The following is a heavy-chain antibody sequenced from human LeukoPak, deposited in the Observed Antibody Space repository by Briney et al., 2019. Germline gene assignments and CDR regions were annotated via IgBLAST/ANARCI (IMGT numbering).Heavy chain of an antibody. D-gene: IGHD3-9*01. CDR3: ARGYTDILTGHDAFDI. V-gene: IGHV1-18*01. CDR1: GYTFTSYG. CDR2: ISAYNGNT. Sequence: ASVKVSCKASGYTFTSYGISWVRQAPGQGLEWMVWISAYNGNTNYAQKLQGRVTMTTDTSTSTAYMELRSLRSDDTAVYYCARGYTDILTGHDAFDIWGQGTMVTVSS. J-gene: IGHJ3*02.